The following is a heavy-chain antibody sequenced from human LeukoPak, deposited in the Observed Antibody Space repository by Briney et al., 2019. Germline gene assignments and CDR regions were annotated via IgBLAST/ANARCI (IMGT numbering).Heavy chain of an antibody. V-gene: IGHV7-4-1*02. D-gene: IGHD1-26*01. CDR3: ARDFRRRIVGATYDAFDI. CDR2: INTNTGNP. CDR1: GYTFTTYA. J-gene: IGHJ3*02. Sequence: ASVKVSCKTSGYTFTTYAISWVRQAPGQGLEWMGWINTNTGNPTYAQGFFTGRFVFSLDTSVSTAYLQISSLKAEDTAVYYCARDFRRRIVGATYDAFDIWGQGTMVTVSS.